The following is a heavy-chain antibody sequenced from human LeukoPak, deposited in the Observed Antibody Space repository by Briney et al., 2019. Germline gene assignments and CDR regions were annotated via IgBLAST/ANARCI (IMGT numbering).Heavy chain of an antibody. Sequence: SQTLSLTCTVSGGSISSGGYYWSWIRQHPGKGLEWIGYIYYSGSTYYNPSLKSRVTISVDTSKNQFFLKLSSVTAADTAVYYCARVLAAQSDAYGMDVWGQGTTVTVSS. J-gene: IGHJ6*02. CDR2: IYYSGST. CDR1: GGSISSGGYY. V-gene: IGHV4-31*03. CDR3: ARVLAAQSDAYGMDV. D-gene: IGHD6-6*01.